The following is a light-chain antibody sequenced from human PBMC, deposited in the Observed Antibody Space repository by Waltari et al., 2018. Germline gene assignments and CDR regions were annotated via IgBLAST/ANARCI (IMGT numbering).Light chain of an antibody. J-gene: IGLJ1*01. V-gene: IGLV2-14*03. CDR1: SSDVGTYDY. Sequence: QSALTQPASVSGSPGQSITISCTGTSSDVGTYDYVSWYQQHPGQAPKLMIYDVTKRPSVIANRFSVSKSGNTASLTISGLQAEDEADYYCSSYTTSSTVYVFGTGTKVTVL. CDR3: SSYTTSSTVYV. CDR2: DVT.